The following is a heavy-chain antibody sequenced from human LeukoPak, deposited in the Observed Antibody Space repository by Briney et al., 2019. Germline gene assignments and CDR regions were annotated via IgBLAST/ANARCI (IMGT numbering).Heavy chain of an antibody. CDR1: GGSISSYY. CDR3: ARHSGASFYTQFGY. J-gene: IGHJ4*02. V-gene: IGHV4-59*08. Sequence: SETLSLTCTVSGGSISSYYWSWIRQPPGKGLEWIGYIYYSGSTYYNPALKSRVTVSVDISKNQFSLNLSSVTAADTAIYYCARHSGASFYTQFGYWGQGTLVTVSS. D-gene: IGHD2-2*02. CDR2: IYYSGST.